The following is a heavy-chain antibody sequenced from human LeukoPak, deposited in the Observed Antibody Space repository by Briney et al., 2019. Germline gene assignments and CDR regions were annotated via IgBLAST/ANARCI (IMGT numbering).Heavy chain of an antibody. D-gene: IGHD1-7*01. CDR3: ARDDWNYIGLDY. V-gene: IGHV1-18*01. CDR1: GYTFTSYD. CDR2: ISAYNGNT. J-gene: IGHJ4*02. Sequence: ASVRVSCKASGYTFTSYDINWVRQAAGQGLEWMGWISAYNGNTNYAQKLQGRVTMTTDTSTSTAYMELRSLRSDDTAVYYCARDDWNYIGLDYWGQGTLVTVSS.